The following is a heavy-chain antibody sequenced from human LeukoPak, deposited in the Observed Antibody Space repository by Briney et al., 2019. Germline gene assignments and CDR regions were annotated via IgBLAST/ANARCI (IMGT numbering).Heavy chain of an antibody. CDR3: AKALTEGQLLGYFDY. Sequence: GGSLRLSCAASGFTFSSDAMSWVREAAGKGLESVSAISGSGVSTYHADSVKGRFTISRDNSQNTLYLQMNSLTAEDTAVYYCAKALTEGQLLGYFDYWGQGTLVTVSS. J-gene: IGHJ4*02. CDR1: GFTFSSDA. D-gene: IGHD2-2*01. V-gene: IGHV3-23*01. CDR2: ISGSGVST.